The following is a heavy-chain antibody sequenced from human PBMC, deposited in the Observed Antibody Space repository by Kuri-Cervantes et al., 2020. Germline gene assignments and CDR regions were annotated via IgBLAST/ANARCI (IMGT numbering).Heavy chain of an antibody. CDR1: EFTFSSYA. V-gene: IGHV3-23*01. J-gene: IGHJ5*02. D-gene: IGHD3-10*01. CDR2: ISGSGGST. CDR3: ARDLWFGEFRWFDP. Sequence: GGSLRLSCAASEFTFSSYAMSWVRQAPGKGLEWVSAISGSGGSTYYADSVKGRFTISRDNSKNTLYLQMDSLRVEDTAVYYCARDLWFGEFRWFDPWGQGTLVTVSS.